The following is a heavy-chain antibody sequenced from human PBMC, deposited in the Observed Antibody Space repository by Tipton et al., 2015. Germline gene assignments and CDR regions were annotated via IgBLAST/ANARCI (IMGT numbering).Heavy chain of an antibody. Sequence: GLVKPSETLSLTCAVSGYSISSGYYWGWIRQPPGKGLEWIGSIFHRGDTNYNPSLKSRVTISLDTSKNQFSLKLNSVTAADTAVYYCACRDYDLLTRDYQTVDYWGQGTLVTVSP. CDR3: ACRDYDLLTRDYQTVDY. CDR2: IFHRGDT. V-gene: IGHV4-38-2*01. D-gene: IGHD3-9*01. J-gene: IGHJ4*02. CDR1: GYSISSGYY.